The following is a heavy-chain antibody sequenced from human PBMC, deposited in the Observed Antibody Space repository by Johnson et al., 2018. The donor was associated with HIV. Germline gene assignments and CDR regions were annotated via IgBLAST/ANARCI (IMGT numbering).Heavy chain of an antibody. J-gene: IGHJ3*02. D-gene: IGHD2-8*01. V-gene: IGHV3-30*18. CDR3: AKDRGVSAFDI. CDR1: GFTFSSYG. Sequence: QVQLVESGGGVVQPGRSLRLSCAASGFTFSSYGMHWVRQAPGKGLEWVAVISYDGSNKYYADSVKGRFTISRDNSKNTLYLQMNSLRAEDTAVYYCAKDRGVSAFDIWGQGTMVTVSS. CDR2: ISYDGSNK.